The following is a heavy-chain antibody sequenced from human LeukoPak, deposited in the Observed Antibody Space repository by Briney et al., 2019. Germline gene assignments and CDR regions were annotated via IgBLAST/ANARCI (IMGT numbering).Heavy chain of an antibody. CDR3: ARVPQQHWDFDL. Sequence: GGSLRLSCVASGFTFGSNVLNWVRQAPGKGLEWVSVSGTYGRTQYADSLKGRFTISRDNPKNTLFLQMNSLRAEDTAVYYCARVPQQHWDFDLWGRGTLVTVSS. V-gene: IGHV3-53*01. J-gene: IGHJ2*01. D-gene: IGHD6-13*01. CDR1: GFTFGSNV. CDR2: SGTYGRT.